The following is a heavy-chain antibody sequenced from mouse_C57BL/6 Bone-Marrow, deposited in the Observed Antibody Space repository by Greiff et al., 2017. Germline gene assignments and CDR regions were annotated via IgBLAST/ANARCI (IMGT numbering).Heavy chain of an antibody. CDR2: IDPSDSYT. CDR3: ARWRVWGLGRDFDI. Sequence: QVQLQQPGAELVMPGASVKLSCKASGYTFTGYWMHWVKQRPGQGLEWIGEIDPSDSYTNYNQKFKGKSTLTVEKSSSTAYMQLSSLTSEDSVVYYCARWRVWGLGRDFDIWGTGTTVTVSS. D-gene: IGHD4-1*01. J-gene: IGHJ1*03. V-gene: IGHV1-69*01. CDR1: GYTFTGYW.